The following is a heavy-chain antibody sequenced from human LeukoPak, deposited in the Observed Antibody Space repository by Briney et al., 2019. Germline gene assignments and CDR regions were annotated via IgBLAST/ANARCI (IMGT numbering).Heavy chain of an antibody. CDR1: GYTFTSYD. Sequence: GASVKVSCKASGYTFTSYDINWVRQATGQGLEWMGWMNPNSGNTGYAQKFQGRVTMTRNTSISTAYMELSSLRSEDTAVYYCARDYGSGSYLHDAFDIWGQGTMVTVSS. J-gene: IGHJ3*02. CDR3: ARDYGSGSYLHDAFDI. CDR2: MNPNSGNT. D-gene: IGHD3-10*01. V-gene: IGHV1-8*01.